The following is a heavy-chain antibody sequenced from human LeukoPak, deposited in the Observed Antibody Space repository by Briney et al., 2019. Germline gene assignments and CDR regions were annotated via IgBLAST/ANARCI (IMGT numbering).Heavy chain of an antibody. Sequence: PSETLSLTCAVYGESLSGYYWSWIRQPPGKGLEWIGEINHSGSTNYSPSLKSRVTISVDTSKNQFSLKLSSVTAADTAVYYCASCSDYSSFDYWGQGTLVTVSS. CDR3: ASCSDYSSFDY. CDR1: GESLSGYY. D-gene: IGHD4-11*01. CDR2: INHSGST. J-gene: IGHJ4*02. V-gene: IGHV4-34*01.